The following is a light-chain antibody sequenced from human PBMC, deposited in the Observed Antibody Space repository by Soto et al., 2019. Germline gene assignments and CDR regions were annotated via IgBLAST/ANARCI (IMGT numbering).Light chain of an antibody. V-gene: IGKV3-15*01. CDR1: QSVSSN. CDR2: GAS. CDR3: QQYNNWPLT. J-gene: IGKJ4*01. Sequence: EMVMTQSPATLSVSPGERATLSCGASQSVSSNLAWYQQKPGQAPRLLIYGASTRATGIPAKFSGSGSGTDFTLTISSLQSEDFAVYYCQQYNNWPLTFGRGTKVEIK.